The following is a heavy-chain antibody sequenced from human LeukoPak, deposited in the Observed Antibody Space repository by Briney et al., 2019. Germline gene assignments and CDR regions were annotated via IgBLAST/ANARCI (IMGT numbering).Heavy chain of an antibody. J-gene: IGHJ6*02. Sequence: GASVKVSCKASGYTFTSYDINWVRQATGQGLGWMGWMNPNSGNTGYAQKFQGRVTMTRNTSISTAYMELSSLRSEDTAVYYCARGPLLRFLEWLATTYYYYYGMDVWGQGTTVTVSS. CDR2: MNPNSGNT. D-gene: IGHD3-3*01. V-gene: IGHV1-8*01. CDR3: ARGPLLRFLEWLATTYYYYYGMDV. CDR1: GYTFTSYD.